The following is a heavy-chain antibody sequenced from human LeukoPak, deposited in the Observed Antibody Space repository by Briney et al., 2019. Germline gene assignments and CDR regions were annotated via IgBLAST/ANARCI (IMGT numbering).Heavy chain of an antibody. CDR1: GFTFSSYA. J-gene: IGHJ4*02. V-gene: IGHV3-30*04. CDR3: ATSRDFYDSSGYYPYYFDC. CDR2: IPNDRRNN. D-gene: IGHD3-22*01. Sequence: GGSLRLSCAASGFTFSSYAMHWVRQAPGKGLEWVAVIPNDRRNNYYADSVKGRFTISRDNSKNTLYLQMNSLGAEDTAVYYCATSRDFYDSSGYYPYYFDCWGQGTLVTVSS.